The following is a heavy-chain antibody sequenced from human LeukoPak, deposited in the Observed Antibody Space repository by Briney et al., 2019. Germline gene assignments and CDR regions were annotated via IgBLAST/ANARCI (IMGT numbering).Heavy chain of an antibody. CDR2: INTNTGNP. Sequence: ASVKVSCKASGYTFTSYAMNWVRQAPGQGLEWMGWINTNTGNPTYAQGFTGRFVFSLDTSVSTAYLQISSLKAEDTAVYYCARGKYYYDSSGYYGYYYYMDVWGKGTTVTVSS. V-gene: IGHV7-4-1*02. D-gene: IGHD3-22*01. J-gene: IGHJ6*03. CDR3: ARGKYYYDSSGYYGYYYYMDV. CDR1: GYTFTSYA.